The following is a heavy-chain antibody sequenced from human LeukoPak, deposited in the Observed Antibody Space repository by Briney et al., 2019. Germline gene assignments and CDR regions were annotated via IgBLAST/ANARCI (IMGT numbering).Heavy chain of an antibody. V-gene: IGHV3-30*01. CDR1: GFTFSAYA. J-gene: IGHJ4*02. CDR3: ASGGFYDFWSGYYTPFDY. Sequence: GGSLRLSRAASGFTFSAYALHWVRQAPGKGLEWVAVISYDGNNKYYADSVKGRFTISRDNSKNTLYLQMNSLRAEDTAVYYCASGGFYDFWSGYYTPFDYWGQGTLVTVSS. D-gene: IGHD3-3*01. CDR2: ISYDGNNK.